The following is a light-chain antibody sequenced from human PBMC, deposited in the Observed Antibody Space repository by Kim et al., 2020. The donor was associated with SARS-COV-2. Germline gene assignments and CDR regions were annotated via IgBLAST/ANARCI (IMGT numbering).Light chain of an antibody. CDR1: SLRSYY. V-gene: IGLV3-19*01. CDR3: QSRDSGVAVI. J-gene: IGLJ2*01. CDR2: GRN. Sequence: SSELTQDPAVSVALGQTVRITCQGDSLRSYYATWYQQKPRQAPVLVIYGRNNRPSGSPDRFSGSTSGNTASLTISGAQAEDEADFYCQSRDSGVAVIFGGGTKVTVL.